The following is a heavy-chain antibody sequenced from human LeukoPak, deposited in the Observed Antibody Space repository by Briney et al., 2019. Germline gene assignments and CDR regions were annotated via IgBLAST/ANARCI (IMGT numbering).Heavy chain of an antibody. CDR1: GFTFTNYR. CDR2: IKPDGSEK. J-gene: IGHJ6*03. CDR3: ARVPARYYYYYMDV. V-gene: IGHV3-7*03. D-gene: IGHD2-2*01. Sequence: PGGSLRLSCAASGFTFTNYRMSWVRQAPGKGLEWVANIKPDGSEKNYVDSVKGRFTVSRDNAKNSLYLQMNSLRAEDTAVYYCARVPARYYYYYMDVWGKGTTVTISS.